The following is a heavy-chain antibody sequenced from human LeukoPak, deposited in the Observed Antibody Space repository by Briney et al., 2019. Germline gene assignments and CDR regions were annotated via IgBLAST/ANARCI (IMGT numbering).Heavy chain of an antibody. J-gene: IGHJ4*02. CDR1: GFTFSSYA. CDR3: VKDALRYCSSTSCYADY. D-gene: IGHD2-2*01. Sequence: GGSLRLCCSASGFTFSSYAMHWVRQATGKGLEYVSAISSNGGSTYYADSVKDRFTISRDNSKNTLYLQMSCLRAEDTAVYYCVKDALRYCSSTSCYADYWGQGTLVTVSS. CDR2: ISSNGGST. V-gene: IGHV3-64D*06.